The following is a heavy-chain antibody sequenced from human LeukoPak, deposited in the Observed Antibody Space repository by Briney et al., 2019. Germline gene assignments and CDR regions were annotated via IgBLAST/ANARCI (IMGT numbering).Heavy chain of an antibody. D-gene: IGHD3-10*01. CDR2: INPNSGGT. CDR3: ARWGYGSGPTRGFDY. V-gene: IGHV1-2*02. Sequence: ASVKVPCKASGYTFTGYYMHWVRQAPGQGLEWMGWINPNSGGTNYAQKFQGRVTMTRDTSISTAYMELSRLRSDDTAVYYCARWGYGSGPTRGFDYWGQGTLVTVSS. J-gene: IGHJ4*02. CDR1: GYTFTGYY.